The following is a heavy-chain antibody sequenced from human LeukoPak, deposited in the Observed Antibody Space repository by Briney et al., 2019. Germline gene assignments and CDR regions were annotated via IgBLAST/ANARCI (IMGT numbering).Heavy chain of an antibody. CDR1: GYTFTSYD. Sequence: ASVKISCKASGYTFTSYDINWVRQATGQGLEWMGWMNPNSGNTGYAQKFQGRVTMTRNTSISTAYMELSSLRSEDTAVYYCARAGGSVVVVVADLNWFDPWGQGTLVTVSS. CDR2: MNPNSGNT. J-gene: IGHJ5*02. CDR3: ARAGGSVVVVVADLNWFDP. V-gene: IGHV1-8*01. D-gene: IGHD2-15*01.